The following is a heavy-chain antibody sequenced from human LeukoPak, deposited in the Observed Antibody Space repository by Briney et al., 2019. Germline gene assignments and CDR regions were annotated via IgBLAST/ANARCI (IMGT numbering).Heavy chain of an antibody. Sequence: SETLSLTCTVSGGSISNNYWSWIRQPPGKGLEWIGYIYYSGSTNYNPSLKSRVTISVDTSKNQFSLKLSSVTAADTAVYYCARRLRDGSSWPNWFDPWGQGTLVTVSS. CDR1: GGSISNNY. D-gene: IGHD6-13*01. J-gene: IGHJ5*02. V-gene: IGHV4-59*08. CDR3: ARRLRDGSSWPNWFDP. CDR2: IYYSGST.